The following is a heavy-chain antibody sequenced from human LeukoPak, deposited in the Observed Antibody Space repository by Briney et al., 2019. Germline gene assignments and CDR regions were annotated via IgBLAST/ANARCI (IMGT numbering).Heavy chain of an antibody. Sequence: PSETLSLTCAVYGGSFSGYYWSWIRQPPGKGLEWIGYIYYSGSTYYNPSLKSRVTISVDTSKNQFSLKLSSVTAADTAVYYCARGLQLWLPSYYYYMDVWGKGTTVTVSS. J-gene: IGHJ6*03. V-gene: IGHV4-30-4*08. CDR3: ARGLQLWLPSYYYYMDV. CDR1: GGSFSGYY. D-gene: IGHD5-18*01. CDR2: IYYSGST.